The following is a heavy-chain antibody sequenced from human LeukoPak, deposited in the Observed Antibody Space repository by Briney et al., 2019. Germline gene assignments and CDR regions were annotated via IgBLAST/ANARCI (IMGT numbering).Heavy chain of an antibody. V-gene: IGHV3-21*01. D-gene: IGHD6-19*01. J-gene: IGHJ4*02. CDR3: ARDRSSSGFDY. CDR2: ISSRSSYI. Sequence: GGSLRLSCAASGLTFSSYSMNWVRQAPGKGLEWVSSISSRSSYIYYADSVKGRFTISRDNAKNSLYLQMNSLRGEDTAVYYCARDRSSSGFDYWGQGTLVIVSS. CDR1: GLTFSSYS.